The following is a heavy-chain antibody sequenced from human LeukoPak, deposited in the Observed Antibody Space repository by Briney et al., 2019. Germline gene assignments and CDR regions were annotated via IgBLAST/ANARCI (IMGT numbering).Heavy chain of an antibody. V-gene: IGHV3-30*03. CDR2: ISYDVSNK. J-gene: IGHJ5*02. CDR3: ARDHVEGTTWWFDP. CDR1: GFTFSNYG. Sequence: GGSLRLSCVASGFTFSNYGMHWVRQAPGKGLEWVAVISYDVSNKYYADSVKGRFTISRDNSKNTLYLQMNSLRAEDTAVYYCARDHVEGTTWWFDPWGQGTLVTVSS. D-gene: IGHD1-7*01.